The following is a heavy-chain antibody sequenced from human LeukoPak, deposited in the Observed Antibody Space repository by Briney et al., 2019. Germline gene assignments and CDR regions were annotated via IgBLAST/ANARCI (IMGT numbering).Heavy chain of an antibody. CDR2: IIPIFGTA. V-gene: IGHV1-69*05. Sequence: SVKVSCKASGGTFSSYAISWVRQAPGQGLEWLGRIIPIFGTANYAQKFQGRVTITTDESTSTAYMELSRLTAGDTTMQYCVRVQGRARSYHIHYCDGGGQASLVTVSS. CDR3: VRVQGRARSYHIHYCDG. CDR1: GGTFSSYA. J-gene: IGHJ4*02. D-gene: IGHD1-26*01.